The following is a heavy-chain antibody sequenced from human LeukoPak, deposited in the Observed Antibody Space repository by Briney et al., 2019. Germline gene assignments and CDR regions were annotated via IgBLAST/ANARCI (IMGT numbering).Heavy chain of an antibody. V-gene: IGHV1-2*02. J-gene: IGHJ6*02. CDR1: GYTFTGYY. CDR3: AREGYSYGYYYYYGMDV. Sequence: ASLKVSCKASGYTFTGYYMHWVRQAPGQGLEWMGWINPNSGGTDYAQKFQGRVTMTRDTSISTAYMELRSLRSDDTAVYYCAREGYSYGYYYYYGMDVWGQGTTVTV. CDR2: INPNSGGT. D-gene: IGHD5-18*01.